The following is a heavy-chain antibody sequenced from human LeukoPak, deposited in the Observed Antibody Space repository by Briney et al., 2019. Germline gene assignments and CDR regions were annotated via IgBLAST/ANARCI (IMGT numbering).Heavy chain of an antibody. V-gene: IGHV4-34*01. CDR2: INHSGST. Sequence: SETLSLTCAVYGGSFSGYYWSWIRQPPGKGLEWIGEINHSGSTNYNPSLKSRVTISVDTSKNQFSLKLSSVTAADTAVYYCARAQRGSYTFDYWGQGTLVTVSS. J-gene: IGHJ4*02. CDR1: GGSFSGYY. CDR3: ARAQRGSYTFDY. D-gene: IGHD1-26*01.